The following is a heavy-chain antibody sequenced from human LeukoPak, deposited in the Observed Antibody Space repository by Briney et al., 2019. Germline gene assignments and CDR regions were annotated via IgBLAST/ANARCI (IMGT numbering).Heavy chain of an antibody. D-gene: IGHD5-18*01. CDR1: GFSFSSYW. CDR2: IKQDGSEK. CDR3: ASGGYSFFY. J-gene: IGHJ4*02. V-gene: IGHV3-7*03. Sequence: GGSLRLSCAASGFSFSSYWMNWVRQAPGKGLEWVANIKQDGSEKYYVDSVKGRFTISRDNAKNSLYLQMNSLRAEDTAVYYCASGGYSFFYWGQGPLVSVSS.